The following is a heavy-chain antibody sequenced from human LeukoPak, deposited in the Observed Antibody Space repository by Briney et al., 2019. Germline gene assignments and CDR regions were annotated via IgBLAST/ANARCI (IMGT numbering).Heavy chain of an antibody. V-gene: IGHV3-7*01. J-gene: IGHJ4*02. CDR2: IKQDGSEK. CDR3: ARLMYYFDY. Sequence: GGTLRLSCAASGFTFSTYWMSWVRQAPGKGLEWVANIKQDGSEKYYVDSVKGRFTISRDNAKNSLSLQMNSLRAEDTAVYYCARLMYYFDYWGQGTLVTVSS. CDR1: GFTFSTYW.